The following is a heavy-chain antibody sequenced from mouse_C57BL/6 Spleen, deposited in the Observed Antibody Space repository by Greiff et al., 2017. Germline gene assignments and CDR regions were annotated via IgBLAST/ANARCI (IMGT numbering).Heavy chain of an antibody. CDR1: GYTFTDYY. CDR3: ARERGNGYYAMDY. V-gene: IGHV1-26*01. D-gene: IGHD2-1*01. CDR2: INPNNGGT. J-gene: IGHJ4*01. Sequence: EVQLQQSGPELVKPGASVKISCKASGYTFTDYYMNWVKQSHGKSLEWIGDINPNNGGTSYNQKFKGKATLTVDKSSSTAYMELRSLTSEDSAVDYCARERGNGYYAMDYWGQGTSVTVSS.